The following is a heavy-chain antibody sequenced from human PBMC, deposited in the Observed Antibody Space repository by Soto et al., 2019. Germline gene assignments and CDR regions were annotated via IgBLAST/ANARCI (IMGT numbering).Heavy chain of an antibody. D-gene: IGHD1-26*01. J-gene: IGHJ4*02. Sequence: SETLSLTCRVSGYFISSSHWWGWIRQPPGKGLEWIGHINYSGSFYHDPSLKSRVTMSLDTSKHQFSLKLTSVTAVDTAVYYCARREIQGPIDYWGQGTLVTVSS. V-gene: IGHV4-28*05. CDR2: INYSGSF. CDR3: ARREIQGPIDY. CDR1: GYFISSSHW.